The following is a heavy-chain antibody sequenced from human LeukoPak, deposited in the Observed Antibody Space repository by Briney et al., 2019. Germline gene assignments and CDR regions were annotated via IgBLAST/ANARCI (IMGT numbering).Heavy chain of an antibody. CDR3: ARDSIVGATRFDL. V-gene: IGHV1-46*01. CDR2: INHNGGST. CDR1: GYTFTTYY. D-gene: IGHD1-26*01. J-gene: IGHJ2*01. Sequence: ASVKVSCKASGYTFTTYYIHWVRQAPGQGLEWMGIINHNGGSTTYAQKFQGRVTMTRDTSTSTVYMELSSLRSEDTAVFYCARDSIVGATRFDLWGRGTLVTVSS.